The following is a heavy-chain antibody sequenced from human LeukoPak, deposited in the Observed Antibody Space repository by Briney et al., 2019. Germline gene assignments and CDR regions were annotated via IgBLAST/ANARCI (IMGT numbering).Heavy chain of an antibody. Sequence: PGGSLTLSCAASGFTFSSYGMHWVRQAPGKGLEWVAVISYDGSNKYYGVSVKGRFTTSRDNSKNTLYLQMNSLRAEDTAVYYCAKDRSSSWTFDYWGQGTLVTVSS. D-gene: IGHD6-13*01. J-gene: IGHJ4*02. V-gene: IGHV3-30*18. CDR1: GFTFSSYG. CDR2: ISYDGSNK. CDR3: AKDRSSSWTFDY.